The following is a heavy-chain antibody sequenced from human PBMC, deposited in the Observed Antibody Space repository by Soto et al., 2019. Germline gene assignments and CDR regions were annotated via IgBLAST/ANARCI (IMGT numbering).Heavy chain of an antibody. CDR2: IWYDGSNK. J-gene: IGHJ4*02. V-gene: IGHV3-33*01. CDR1: GFTVSSYG. D-gene: IGHD6-19*01. Sequence: SLRLSWAASGFTVSSYGMHWVRQAPGKVLEWVAVIWYDGSNKYYEDSVKGRFTISRDNSKNTLYLQMNSLRAKDTAVYYCARDVAVAGPPTVEYWGQGTLVTLSS. CDR3: ARDVAVAGPPTVEY.